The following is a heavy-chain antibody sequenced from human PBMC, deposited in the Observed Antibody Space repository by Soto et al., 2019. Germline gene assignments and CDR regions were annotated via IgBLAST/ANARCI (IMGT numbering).Heavy chain of an antibody. Sequence: QVQLVQSWAEVKKPGASMKFSCKASGYTFTTYYMHWVRQAPGQGLEWMGMVNPNGGATAYAQKLKARVTVTSDTSTSTVYMELSSLRSEDTAVYYCARGISGTYTAFDYWGQGSLGTVSS. D-gene: IGHD1-26*01. CDR2: VNPNGGAT. CDR1: GYTFTTYY. CDR3: ARGISGTYTAFDY. J-gene: IGHJ4*02. V-gene: IGHV1-46*04.